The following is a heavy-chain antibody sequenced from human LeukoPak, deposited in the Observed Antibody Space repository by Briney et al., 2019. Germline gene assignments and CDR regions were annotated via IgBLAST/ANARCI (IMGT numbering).Heavy chain of an antibody. V-gene: IGHV1-2*02. CDR1: GYTFTGYY. CDR3: ARGRLYYGGNEDDY. Sequence: ASVKVSCKASGYTFTGYYMHWVRQAPGQGLEWMGWINPNSGGTNYAQKFQGGVTMTRDTSISTAYMELSRLRSDDTAVYYCARGRLYYGGNEDDYWGQGTLVTVSS. CDR2: INPNSGGT. D-gene: IGHD4-23*01. J-gene: IGHJ4*02.